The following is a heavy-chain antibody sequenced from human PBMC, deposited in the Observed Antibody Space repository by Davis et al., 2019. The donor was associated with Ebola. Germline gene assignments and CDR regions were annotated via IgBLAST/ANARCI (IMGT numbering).Heavy chain of an antibody. Sequence: GGSLRLSCAASGFTFDAYAMTWVRQAPGKGLEWVSGINWNGGSSGYADSVKGRFTISRDNAKNSLYLQMSSLRAEDTDFYHCARVNAVTGYSRFDSWGQGTLVTVSS. CDR1: GFTFDAYA. D-gene: IGHD3-9*01. J-gene: IGHJ5*01. CDR2: INWNGGSS. CDR3: ARVNAVTGYSRFDS. V-gene: IGHV3-20*01.